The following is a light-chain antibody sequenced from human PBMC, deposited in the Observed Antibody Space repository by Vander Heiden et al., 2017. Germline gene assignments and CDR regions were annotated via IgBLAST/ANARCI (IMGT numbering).Light chain of an antibody. V-gene: IGKV3-20*01. Sequence: ELVLTHPPGTLSVSPGERVTLACRASQSVSSNYLAWHQKKAGQAPRLLIDGATRRATGTPDMCSGSACGTDFTLTSSMLDPEDAAVYYCQQYGTSPPLTFGGGTKVEIK. CDR1: QSVSSNY. J-gene: IGKJ4*01. CDR3: QQYGTSPPLT. CDR2: GAT.